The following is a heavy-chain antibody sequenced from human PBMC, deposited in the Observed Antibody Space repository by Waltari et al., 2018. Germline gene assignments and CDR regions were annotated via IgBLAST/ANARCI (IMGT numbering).Heavy chain of an antibody. J-gene: IGHJ6*02. CDR2: IKSDGSTT. CDR1: GFSFSTYW. Sequence: EVQLVESGGGLVQPGGSLRLSCAASGFSFSTYWMNWARQAPGGGLVWVSRIKSDGSTTAYADSVKGRFTTSRDNAKSTLYLQMNSLRADDTAVYYCVRSAFLDVWGQGTTVTVSS. V-gene: IGHV3-74*01. D-gene: IGHD3-16*01. CDR3: VRSAFLDV.